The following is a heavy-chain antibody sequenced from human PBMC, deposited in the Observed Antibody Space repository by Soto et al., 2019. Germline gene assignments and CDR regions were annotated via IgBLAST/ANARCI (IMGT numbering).Heavy chain of an antibody. J-gene: IGHJ5*02. CDR2: IIPIFGTA. CDR1: GGRFGSYA. CDR3: SMKRGAMVRGVMPWFDP. D-gene: IGHD3-10*01. Sequence: GASVEVSCKASGGRFGSYAISWVRQAPGQGFEWMGGIIPIFGTANYAQKFQGRVTITADESTSTAYMELSSLRSEDTAVYYFSMKRGAMVRGVMPWFDPSGQGTLVTVSS. V-gene: IGHV1-69*13.